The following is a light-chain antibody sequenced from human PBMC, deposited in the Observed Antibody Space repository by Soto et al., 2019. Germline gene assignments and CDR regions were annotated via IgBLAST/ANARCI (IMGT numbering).Light chain of an antibody. CDR2: DAS. V-gene: IGKV3-11*01. Sequence: EIVLTQSPATLSLSPGERVTLSCRASQNVSTYLAWYQQKPGQAPRLLIYDASDRATGIPARFSGSGSGTVFTPTINSPEPEYSAVYYCQLRTNWLTFGPGTKVDIK. CDR1: QNVSTY. CDR3: QLRTNWLT. J-gene: IGKJ3*01.